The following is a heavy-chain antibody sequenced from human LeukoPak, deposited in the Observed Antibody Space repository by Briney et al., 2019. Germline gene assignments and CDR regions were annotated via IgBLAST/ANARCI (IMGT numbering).Heavy chain of an antibody. CDR1: GGSISSYY. CDR2: IYYSGST. CDR3: ARESGDYYGSGSSQDYYYYMDV. J-gene: IGHJ6*03. Sequence: SETLSLTCTVSGGSISSYYWSWIRQPPGKGLEWIGYIYYSGSTNYNPSLKSRVTISVDTSKNQFSLKLSSVTAADTAVYYCARESGDYYGSGSSQDYYYYMDVWGKGTTVTISS. D-gene: IGHD3-10*01. V-gene: IGHV4-59*01.